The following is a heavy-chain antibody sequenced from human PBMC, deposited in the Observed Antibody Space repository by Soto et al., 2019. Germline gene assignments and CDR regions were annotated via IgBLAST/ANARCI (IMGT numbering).Heavy chain of an antibody. CDR1: GFSFSTYS. CDR3: AREETAWPLAYCLYV. CDR2: IGRRSDI. J-gene: IGHJ6*02. D-gene: IGHD2-21*02. V-gene: IGHV3-21*01. Sequence: GGSLRLSCEASGFSFSTYSMHWVRQAPGKGLEWVSSIGRRSDIYYADSVKGRFTISRDNAKNSVSLQMDSLRDEDTAVYYCAREETAWPLAYCLYVWGQGTTVTVSS.